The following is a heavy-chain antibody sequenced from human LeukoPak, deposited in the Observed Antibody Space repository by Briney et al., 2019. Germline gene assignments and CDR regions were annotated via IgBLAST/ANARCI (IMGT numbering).Heavy chain of an antibody. V-gene: IGHV5-51*01. J-gene: IGHJ3*02. D-gene: IGHD3-22*01. CDR2: IWPGDSDT. Sequence: GESLKISCKISGYDFTTYWIGWVRQMPGKGLECMGIIWPGDSDTRYSPSFQGQVTISADKSISTAYLQWSSLKASDTAIYYCARRGYDSSGYRDAFDIWGQGTMVTVSS. CDR3: ARRGYDSSGYRDAFDI. CDR1: GYDFTTYW.